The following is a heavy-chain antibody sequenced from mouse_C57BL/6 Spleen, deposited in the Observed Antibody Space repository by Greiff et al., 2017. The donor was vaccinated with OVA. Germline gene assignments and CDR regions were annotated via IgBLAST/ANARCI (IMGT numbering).Heavy chain of an antibody. J-gene: IGHJ4*01. CDR1: GYTFTEYT. Sequence: QVQLQQSGAELVKPGASVKLSCKASGYTFTEYTIHWVKQRSGQGLGWIGWFYPGSGSIKYNEKFKDKATLTADKSSSTVYMELSRLTSEDSAVYYCARHARPYYSNYDYAMDYWGKGTSVTVSS. CDR3: ARHARPYYSNYDYAMDY. V-gene: IGHV1-62-2*01. D-gene: IGHD2-5*01. CDR2: FYPGSGSI.